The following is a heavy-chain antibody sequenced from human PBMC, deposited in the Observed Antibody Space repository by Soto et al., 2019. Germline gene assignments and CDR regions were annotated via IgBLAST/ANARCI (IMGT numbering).Heavy chain of an antibody. D-gene: IGHD1-1*01. V-gene: IGHV4-34*01. CDR3: ASLESRLLSHWFDP. Sequence: SETLSLTCAVYGGSFSGYYWSWIRQPPGKGLEWIGEINYSGSTNYNPSLKSRVTISVDTSKNQFSLKLSSVTAADTAVYYCASLESRLLSHWFDPWGQGTLVTVSS. CDR2: INYSGST. J-gene: IGHJ5*02. CDR1: GGSFSGYY.